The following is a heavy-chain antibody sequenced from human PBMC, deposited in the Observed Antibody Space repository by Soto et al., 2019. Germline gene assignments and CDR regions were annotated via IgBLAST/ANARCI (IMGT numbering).Heavy chain of an antibody. CDR3: GRLEGYCSSTSCYAEV. Sequence: GESLKISCKGSGYSFTSYWISWVRQMPGKGLEWMGRIDPSDSYTNYSPSFQGHVTISADKSISTAYLQWSSLKASDTAMYYCGRLEGYCSSTSCYAEVWGQGTTVTVSS. CDR2: IDPSDSYT. J-gene: IGHJ6*02. CDR1: GYSFTSYW. V-gene: IGHV5-10-1*01. D-gene: IGHD2-2*01.